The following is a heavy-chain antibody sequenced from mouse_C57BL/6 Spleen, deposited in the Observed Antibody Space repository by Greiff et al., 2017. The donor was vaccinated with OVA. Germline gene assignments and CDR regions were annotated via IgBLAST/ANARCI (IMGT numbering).Heavy chain of an antibody. CDR1: GFNIKDYY. D-gene: IGHD1-1*01. CDR2: IDPEDGET. V-gene: IGHV14-2*01. J-gene: IGHJ1*03. CDR3: ARGDGSSYGYWYFDV. Sequence: VQLQQSGAELVKPGASVKLSCTASGFNIKDYYMHWVKQRTEQGLEWIGRIDPEDGETKYAPKFQGKATITADTSSNTAYLQLISLTSEDTAVYYCARGDGSSYGYWYFDVWGTGTTVTVSS.